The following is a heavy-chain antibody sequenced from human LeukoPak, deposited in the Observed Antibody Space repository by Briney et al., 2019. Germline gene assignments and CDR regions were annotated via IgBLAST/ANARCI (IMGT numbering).Heavy chain of an antibody. Sequence: PGGSLRLSCAASGFTFSSYAMSWVRQAPGKGLEWVSAISGSGGSTYYADSVKGRFTISRGNSKNTLYLQMNSLRAEDTAVYYCAKDKWIQLWFEAFDIWGQGTMVTVSS. CDR2: ISGSGGST. J-gene: IGHJ3*02. CDR3: AKDKWIQLWFEAFDI. CDR1: GFTFSSYA. D-gene: IGHD5-18*01. V-gene: IGHV3-23*01.